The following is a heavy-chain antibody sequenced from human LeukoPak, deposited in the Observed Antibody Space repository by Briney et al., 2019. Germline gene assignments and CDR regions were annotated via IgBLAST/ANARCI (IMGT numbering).Heavy chain of an antibody. CDR3: ARVLWNGDYPRFNY. D-gene: IGHD4-17*01. CDR1: GYTFTSYG. CDR2: ISAYNGNT. J-gene: IGHJ4*02. Sequence: ASVKVSCEASGYTFTSYGISWVRQAPGQGLEWMGWISAYNGNTNYAQKLQGRVTMTTDTSTSTAYMELRSLRSDDTAVYYCARVLWNGDYPRFNYWGQGTLVTVSS. V-gene: IGHV1-18*01.